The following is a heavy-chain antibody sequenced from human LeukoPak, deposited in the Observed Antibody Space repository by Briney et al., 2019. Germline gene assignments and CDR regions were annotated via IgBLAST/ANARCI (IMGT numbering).Heavy chain of an antibody. V-gene: IGHV3-74*01. Sequence: GGSLRLSCAVSGFTFSSYWMHWVRQVPGKGLVWVPRINGDGSSTNYADSVKGRFTISRDNAKSTLYLQMNSLRAEDTAVYHCARGYSNRFDYWGRGILVTVSS. J-gene: IGHJ4*02. CDR2: INGDGSST. CDR1: GFTFSSYW. CDR3: ARGYSNRFDY. D-gene: IGHD1-14*01.